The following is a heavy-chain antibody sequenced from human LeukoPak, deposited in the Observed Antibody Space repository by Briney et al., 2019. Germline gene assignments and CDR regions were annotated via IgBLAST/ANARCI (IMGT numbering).Heavy chain of an antibody. J-gene: IGHJ4*01. Sequence: SETLSLTCTVSGGSLSGYYWSWIRQPPGKTLEWIGYIYYTGSTNYNPSLKSRLTISVDTSKNQFSLKLSFVTAADTALYYCARVRGNYFPDYWGQGTLVNVSS. CDR3: ARVRGNYFPDY. CDR2: IYYTGST. V-gene: IGHV4-59*01. D-gene: IGHD4-11*01. CDR1: GGSLSGYY.